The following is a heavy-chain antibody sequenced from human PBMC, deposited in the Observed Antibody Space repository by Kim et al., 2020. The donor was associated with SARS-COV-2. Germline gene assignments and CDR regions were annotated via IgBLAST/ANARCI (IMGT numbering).Heavy chain of an antibody. CDR1: GGSFSGYY. Sequence: SETLSLTCAVYGGSFSGYYWSWIRQRPGKGLEWIWEINHSGSTNYNPSLKSRVSIAVDTSKNQFALSLSSGTAADTVVYFCARGWEGYYGSGYGDLYYS. V-gene: IGHV4-34*01. D-gene: IGHD3-10*01. CDR2: INHSGST. CDR3: ARGWEGYYGSGYGDLYYS. J-gene: IGHJ6*01.